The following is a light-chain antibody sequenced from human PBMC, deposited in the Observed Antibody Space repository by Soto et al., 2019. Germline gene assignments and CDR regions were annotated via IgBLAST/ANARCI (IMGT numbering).Light chain of an antibody. CDR2: DVR. V-gene: IGLV2-14*01. CDR1: SSDVGAYNY. CDR3: TSYTSSSGYV. Sequence: QSVLTQPVSVSGSPGQSITMSCTGTSSDVGAYNYVYWYRQHPGKAPKLIIYDVRNRPSGVSNRFSGSKSGNTASLIISGLQAEDEADYYCTSYTSSSGYVFGTGTKLTVL. J-gene: IGLJ1*01.